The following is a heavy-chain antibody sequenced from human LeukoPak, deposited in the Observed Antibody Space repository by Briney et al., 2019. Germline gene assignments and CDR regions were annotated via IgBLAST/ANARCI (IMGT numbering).Heavy chain of an antibody. CDR1: GGSFSGYY. V-gene: IGHV4-34*01. CDR2: INHSGST. J-gene: IGHJ4*02. CDR3: ARNTIEALDY. Sequence: SETLSLTCAVYGGSFSGYYWSWIRQPPGKGLEWIGEINHSGSTNYNPSLKSRVTISVDTSKNQSSLKLSSVTAADTAVYYCARNTIEALDYWGQGTLVTVSS.